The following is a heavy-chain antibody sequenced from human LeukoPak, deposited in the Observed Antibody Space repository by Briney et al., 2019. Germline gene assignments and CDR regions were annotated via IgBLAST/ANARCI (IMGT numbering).Heavy chain of an antibody. Sequence: GRSLRLSCAASGFTFSSYAMQWVRQTPGKGLEWVRIMSNSGESTFYVEAAQGRVTISRDNSQNTLYLQMNSLRPEATAVYYCAKGGASVTRYVDYWGQGTLVTVSS. D-gene: IGHD4-17*01. CDR2: MSNSGEST. J-gene: IGHJ4*02. CDR1: GFTFSSYA. CDR3: AKGGASVTRYVDY. V-gene: IGHV3-30*18.